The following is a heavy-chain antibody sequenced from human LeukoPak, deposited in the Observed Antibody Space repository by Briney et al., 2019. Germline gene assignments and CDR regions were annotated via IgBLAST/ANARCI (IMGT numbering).Heavy chain of an antibody. CDR3: ARFHSGPSGWYVLWYFDL. Sequence: SETLSLTCTVSGGSVSSCYWSWIRQPPGKGLEWIGYIYNSENTKYNSSLMSRVTMSVDTSKNQVFLKLSPVTAADTAVYYCARFHSGPSGWYVLWYFDLWGRGTLVTVSS. D-gene: IGHD6-19*01. V-gene: IGHV4-4*09. J-gene: IGHJ2*01. CDR1: GGSVSSCY. CDR2: IYNSENT.